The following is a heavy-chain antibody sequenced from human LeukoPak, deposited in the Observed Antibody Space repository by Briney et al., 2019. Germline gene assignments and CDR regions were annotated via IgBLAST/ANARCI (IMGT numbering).Heavy chain of an antibody. V-gene: IGHV3-23*01. CDR3: AKGDFSELELHYDY. J-gene: IGHJ4*02. CDR2: INGSGSST. D-gene: IGHD1-7*01. CDR1: GFTFSSYA. Sequence: AGTLSLTCAASGFTFSSYAMSWVRQAPGKGLKWVSAINGSGSSTYYADPVKGRFTISRDNSKNNLYLQMNSLRAEDTAVYYCAKGDFSELELHYDYWGQGTLVTVSS.